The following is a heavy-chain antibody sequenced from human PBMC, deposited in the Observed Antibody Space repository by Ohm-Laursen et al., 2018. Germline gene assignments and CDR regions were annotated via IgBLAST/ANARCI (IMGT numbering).Heavy chain of an antibody. CDR3: AKEGYSNYPPYYYYYGMDV. J-gene: IGHJ6*02. CDR1: GFTFSNYG. D-gene: IGHD4-11*01. CDR2: ISGSGGDT. Sequence: SLRLSCAAFGFTFSNYGMSWVRQAPGKGLEWVSAISGSGGDTYYADSVKGRFTISRDNSKNTLYLQMNSLRAEDTAVYYCAKEGYSNYPPYYYYYGMDVWGQGTTVTVSS. V-gene: IGHV3-23*01.